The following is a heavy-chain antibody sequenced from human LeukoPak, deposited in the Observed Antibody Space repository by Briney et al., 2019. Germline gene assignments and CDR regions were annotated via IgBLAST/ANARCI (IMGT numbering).Heavy chain of an antibody. CDR2: INHSGST. CDR1: GGSFSGYY. D-gene: IGHD6-19*01. CDR3: ARGRRIAVAGRGYAFDI. Sequence: SETLSLTCAVYGGSFSGYYWSSIRQPPGKGLEWIGEINHSGSTNYNPSLKSRVTISVDTSKNQFSLKLSYVTAADTAVYYCARGRRIAVAGRGYAFDIWGQGTMVTVSS. V-gene: IGHV4-34*01. J-gene: IGHJ3*02.